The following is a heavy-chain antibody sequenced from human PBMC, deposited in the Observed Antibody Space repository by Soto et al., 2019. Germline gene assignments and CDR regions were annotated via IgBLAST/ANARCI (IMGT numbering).Heavy chain of an antibody. CDR3: ARLTPQWPYLDY. J-gene: IGHJ4*02. Sequence: SETLPHTCTVSGGFISGYYWSWFRQPPGKGLEWIGYIYYRGNTHYNPSLKSRVTISVDTSKNQFSLNLSSVTAADTAVYFCARLTPQWPYLDYWGQGTLVTVSS. V-gene: IGHV4-59*08. D-gene: IGHD6-19*01. CDR1: GGFISGYY. CDR2: IYYRGNT.